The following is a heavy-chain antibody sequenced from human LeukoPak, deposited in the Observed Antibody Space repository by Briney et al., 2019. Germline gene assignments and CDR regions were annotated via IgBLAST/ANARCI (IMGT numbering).Heavy chain of an antibody. J-gene: IGHJ3*02. Sequence: GGSLRLSCAASGFTFEDYGMSWVRQAPGKGPEWVSTISGGGGTTYYGDSVKGRFTISRDNSKNTLYLQMSSLRAEDTAVYYCAIPVISTGNSNSFDIWGQGTMVTVSS. CDR2: ISGGGGTT. D-gene: IGHD2-21*01. CDR1: GFTFEDYG. V-gene: IGHV3-23*01. CDR3: AIPVISTGNSNSFDI.